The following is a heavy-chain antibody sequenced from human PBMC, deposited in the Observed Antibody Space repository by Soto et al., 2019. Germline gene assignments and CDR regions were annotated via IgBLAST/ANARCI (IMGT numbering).Heavy chain of an antibody. CDR1: GGSFSGYY. V-gene: IGHV4-34*01. D-gene: IGHD5-18*01. CDR2: INHSGST. J-gene: IGHJ6*03. Sequence: QVQLQKWGAGLLKPSETLSLTCAVYGGSFSGYYWSWIRQHPGKGLEWLGEINHSGSTNYNPSLKSRVTISVDTSKNQFSLKLSSVTAADTAVYYGARGDPAFNYYMDVWGKGTTVTVSS. CDR3: ARGDPAFNYYMDV.